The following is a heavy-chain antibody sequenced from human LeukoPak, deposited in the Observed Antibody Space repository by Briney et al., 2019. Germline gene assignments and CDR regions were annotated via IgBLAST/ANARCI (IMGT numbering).Heavy chain of an antibody. CDR3: AKCILTGYYKGYMDV. Sequence: GGSLRLSCAASGFTFDDYAMHWVRQAPGKGLEWVSGISWNSGSIGYADSVKGRFTISRDNAKNSLYLQMNSLRAEDTAVYYCAKCILTGYYKGYMDVWGKGTTVTISS. CDR1: GFTFDDYA. V-gene: IGHV3-9*01. CDR2: ISWNSGSI. J-gene: IGHJ6*03. D-gene: IGHD3-9*01.